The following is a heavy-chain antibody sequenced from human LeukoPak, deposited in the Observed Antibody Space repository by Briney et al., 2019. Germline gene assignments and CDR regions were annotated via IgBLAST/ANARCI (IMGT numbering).Heavy chain of an antibody. CDR3: ARGGVYYDSSRFDY. J-gene: IGHJ4*02. CDR2: IYYSGST. D-gene: IGHD3-22*01. CDR1: GGSISSYY. V-gene: IGHV4-59*01. Sequence: SETLSLTCTVSGGSISSYYWSWIRQPPGKGREWIGYIYYSGSTNYNPSLKSRVTISVDTSKNQFSLKLSSVTAADTAVYYCARGGVYYDSSRFDYWGQGTLVTVSS.